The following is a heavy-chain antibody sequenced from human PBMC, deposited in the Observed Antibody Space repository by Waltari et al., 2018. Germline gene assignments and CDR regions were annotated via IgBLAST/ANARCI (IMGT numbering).Heavy chain of an antibody. V-gene: IGHV3-74*01. CDR2: INIDGGYI. CDR1: GFSFGGYW. D-gene: IGHD5-18*01. CDR3: ARKGGRGYPYGPFYYDY. Sequence: EVQLVESGGGLVQPGGSLRLSCAASGFSFGGYWLHWVRQAPGKGLEWVSRINIDGGYISYTDSVKGRFTISRDNAKNTVFLQLNSVRAEDTAVYYCARKGGRGYPYGPFYYDYWGQGTLVTVSS. J-gene: IGHJ4*02.